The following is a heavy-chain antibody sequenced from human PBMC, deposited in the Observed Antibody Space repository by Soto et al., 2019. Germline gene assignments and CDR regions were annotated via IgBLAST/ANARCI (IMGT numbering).Heavy chain of an antibody. J-gene: IGHJ4*02. CDR2: IIPIFGTA. D-gene: IGHD6-6*01. V-gene: IGHV1-69*01. Sequence: QVQLVQSGAEVKKPGSSVKVSCKASGGTFSSYAISWVRQAPGQGLEWMGGIIPIFGTANYAQKFQGRVKLTADESTSTAYMELSRLRSEDTAVYYCARDRGKRSRAAPYDYWGQGTLVTVSS. CDR3: ARDRGKRSRAAPYDY. CDR1: GGTFSSYA.